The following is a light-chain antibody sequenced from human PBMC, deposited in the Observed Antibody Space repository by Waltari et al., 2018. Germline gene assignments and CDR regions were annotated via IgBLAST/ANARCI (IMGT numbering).Light chain of an antibody. V-gene: IGKV1-8*01. CDR2: DAS. Sequence: AIRITQSPSSLSASTGDRVTITCRAGQGISSYLAWYQQKPGKAPKFLIYDASTLQSGVPSRFSGSGSGTDFTLTISCLQSEDFASYYCQQYYSHPPTFGQGTKVENK. CDR3: QQYYSHPPT. J-gene: IGKJ1*01. CDR1: QGISSY.